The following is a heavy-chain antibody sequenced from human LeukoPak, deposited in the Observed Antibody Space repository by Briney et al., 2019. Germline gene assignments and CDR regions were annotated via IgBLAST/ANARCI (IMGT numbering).Heavy chain of an antibody. J-gene: IGHJ4*02. V-gene: IGHV3-7*04. D-gene: IGHD6-25*01. Sequence: GGSLRLSCAASEFTFFTYWMTWVRQAPGKGLEWVANIKQDGSEKYYVDSVKGRFTISRDNSKNTLYLQMNSLRAEDAAIYYCARDRRLASFDYGGQGTLVTVSS. CDR1: EFTFFTYW. CDR3: ARDRRLASFDY. CDR2: IKQDGSEK.